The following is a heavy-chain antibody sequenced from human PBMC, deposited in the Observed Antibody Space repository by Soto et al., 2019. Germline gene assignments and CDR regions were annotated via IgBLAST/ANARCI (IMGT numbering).Heavy chain of an antibody. Sequence: EVQLVESGGGLVQPGGSLRLSCAASGFTFSTYSINWVRQAPGKGLEWVSYISSSSSALYYADSVKGRFTISRDNAKNSLYLKMNSLRDEDPAVYYCARVRSSGWYFDYWGRGTLVTVSS. CDR3: ARVRSSGWYFDY. V-gene: IGHV3-48*02. D-gene: IGHD6-19*01. CDR1: GFTFSTYS. CDR2: ISSSSSAL. J-gene: IGHJ4*02.